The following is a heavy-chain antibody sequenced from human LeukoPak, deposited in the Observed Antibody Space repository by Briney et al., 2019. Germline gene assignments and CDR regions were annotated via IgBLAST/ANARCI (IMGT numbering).Heavy chain of an antibody. Sequence: GGSLRLSCAASGFTFSSYWMSWVRQAPGEGLEWVANIKQDGSEKYYVDSVKGRFTISRDNAKNSLYLQMNSLRAEDTAVYYCARESGTSTYNWFDPWGQGTLVTVSS. J-gene: IGHJ5*02. D-gene: IGHD2-2*01. V-gene: IGHV3-7*01. CDR1: GFTFSSYW. CDR2: IKQDGSEK. CDR3: ARESGTSTYNWFDP.